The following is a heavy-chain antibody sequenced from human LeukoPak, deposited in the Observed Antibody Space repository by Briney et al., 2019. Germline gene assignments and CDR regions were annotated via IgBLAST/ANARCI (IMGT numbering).Heavy chain of an antibody. CDR3: ARDGMPFDW. CDR2: INQDGTEK. Sequence: PGGSLRLSCAASGFRFSSYWMSWVRQAPGKGLEWVANINQDGTEKYYVDSVKGRFTISRDNAKNSLSLQMNSLRVEDTAVYYCARDGMPFDWWGRGNLVTVSS. J-gene: IGHJ4*02. CDR1: GFRFSSYW. V-gene: IGHV3-7*04. D-gene: IGHD1-1*01.